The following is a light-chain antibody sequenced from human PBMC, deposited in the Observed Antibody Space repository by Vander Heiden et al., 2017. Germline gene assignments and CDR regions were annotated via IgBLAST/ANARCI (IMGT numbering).Light chain of an antibody. CDR1: QNILKSSNNKKY. CDR2: WAS. J-gene: IGKJ3*01. V-gene: IGKV4-1*01. Sequence: DNVMTQSPDSLAVSLGERTTTSCKTSQNILKSSNNKKYLAWYQQKPGQPPKLLISWASTRELGVPDRFSGSGSGTDFTLTINSLQAEDFAVYYCQQSYTTPITFGPGTKLHIK. CDR3: QQSYTTPIT.